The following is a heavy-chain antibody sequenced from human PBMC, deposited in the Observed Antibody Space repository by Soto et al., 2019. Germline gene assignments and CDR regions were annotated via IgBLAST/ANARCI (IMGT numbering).Heavy chain of an antibody. CDR3: ARDDIVVVPAAMSDEGYYYYGMDV. CDR2: ISGSGGST. D-gene: IGHD2-2*01. Sequence: GGSLRLSCAASGFTFSSYAMSWVRQAPGKGLEWVSAISGSGGSTYYADSVKGRFTISRDNSKNTLYLQMNSLRAEDTAVYYCARDDIVVVPAAMSDEGYYYYGMDVWGQGTTVTVSS. V-gene: IGHV3-23*01. CDR1: GFTFSSYA. J-gene: IGHJ6*02.